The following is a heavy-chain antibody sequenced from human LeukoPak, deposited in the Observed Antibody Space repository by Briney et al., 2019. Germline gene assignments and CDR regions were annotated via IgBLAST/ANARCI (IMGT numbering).Heavy chain of an antibody. CDR3: ARDSFAGYDSSGYSSYDY. CDR2: ISSYSTYI. J-gene: IGHJ4*02. D-gene: IGHD3-22*01. Sequence: PGGFLRLSCAASGFSFSDYSTNWVRQAPGKGLEWVSFISSYSTYIYYADSLKGRFTISRDNAKNSLYLQMNSLRAEDTAVYYCARDSFAGYDSSGYSSYDYWGQGTLVTVSS. CDR1: GFSFSDYS. V-gene: IGHV3-21*01.